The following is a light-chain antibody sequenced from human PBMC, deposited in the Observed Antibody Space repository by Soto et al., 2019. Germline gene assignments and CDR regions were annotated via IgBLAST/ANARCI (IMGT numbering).Light chain of an antibody. Sequence: NFMLTQPHSVSESPGKTVTTSGTPIGVSIANNYVQWYQQRPGSAPTTVIYENKLRPSGGPGRFSGSTDGSSNSASLTISGLQTEDEADYYCQSYDADFVIFGGGTKLTVL. V-gene: IGLV6-57*04. J-gene: IGLJ2*01. CDR3: QSYDADFVI. CDR2: ENK. CDR1: GVSIANNY.